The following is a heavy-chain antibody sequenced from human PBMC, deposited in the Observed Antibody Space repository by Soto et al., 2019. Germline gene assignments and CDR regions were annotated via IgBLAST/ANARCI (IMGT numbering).Heavy chain of an antibody. CDR3: ARVGYCSSTSCYGEDYYYYMDV. V-gene: IGHV1-18*01. D-gene: IGHD2-2*01. Sequence: QVQLVQSGAEVKKPGASVKVSCKASGYTFTSYGISWVRQAPGQGLEWMGWISAYNGNTNYAQKLQGSVTMTTDTSTSTAYMELRSLRSDDTAVYYCARVGYCSSTSCYGEDYYYYMDVWGKGTTVTVSS. CDR2: ISAYNGNT. CDR1: GYTFTSYG. J-gene: IGHJ6*03.